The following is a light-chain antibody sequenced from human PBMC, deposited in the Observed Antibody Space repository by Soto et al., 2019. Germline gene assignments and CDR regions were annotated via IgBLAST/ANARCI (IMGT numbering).Light chain of an antibody. Sequence: ETVLTQSPGTLSLSPGERATLSCRASQSVSYNYLAWYQQKPGQAPRLLIHDVSRRATGIPDRFSGSGSGTFFTLTISRLEPEDLAVYFCQQFSSSPQTFGQGTKVEIK. V-gene: IGKV3-20*01. J-gene: IGKJ1*01. CDR1: QSVSYNY. CDR3: QQFSSSPQT. CDR2: DVS.